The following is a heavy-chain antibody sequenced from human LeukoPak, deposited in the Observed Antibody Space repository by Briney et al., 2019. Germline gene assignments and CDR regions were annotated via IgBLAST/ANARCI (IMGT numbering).Heavy chain of an antibody. D-gene: IGHD1-1*01. J-gene: IGHJ4*02. CDR3: ARRTYSAAYWKHLDY. CDR2: IYYHENT. CDR1: GGSISSSSDY. V-gene: IGHV4-39*01. Sequence: SETLSLTCTVSGGSISSSSDYWGWIRQAPGKGLEWIGSIYYHENTYYNSSLKSRVTISVDTSKNQFSLKLNSVTTADTAVYFRARRTYSAAYWKHLDYWGQGTLVTVSS.